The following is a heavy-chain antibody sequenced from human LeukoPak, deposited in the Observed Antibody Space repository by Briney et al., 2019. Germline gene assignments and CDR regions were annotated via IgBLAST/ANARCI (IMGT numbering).Heavy chain of an antibody. Sequence: GGSLRLSCAASGFTFSSYSMNWVRQAPGKGLEWVSYIGSSSSTIYYADSVKGRFTISRDNAKNSLYLQMNSLRAEDTAVYYCARDTIFGVVNTFDYWGQGTLVTVSS. J-gene: IGHJ4*02. CDR1: GFTFSSYS. V-gene: IGHV3-48*01. CDR2: IGSSSSTI. D-gene: IGHD3-3*01. CDR3: ARDTIFGVVNTFDY.